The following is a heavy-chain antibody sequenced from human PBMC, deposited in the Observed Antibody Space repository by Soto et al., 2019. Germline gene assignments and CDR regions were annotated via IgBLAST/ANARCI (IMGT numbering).Heavy chain of an antibody. D-gene: IGHD2-15*01. J-gene: IGHJ6*02. CDR2: ISTYNGDT. V-gene: IGHV1-18*01. CDR1: GYTFSTSG. Sequence: HVQLVQSGAEVRKPGASVKVSCKASGYTFSTSGMSWLRQAPGQGLEWMGWISTYNGDTNDAPKFQDRVTMTSDTSTSTVYMELRSLRSDDTAVYYCARAGAAPYYYYGRDVGGQGTRVTVSS. CDR3: ARAGAAPYYYYGRDV.